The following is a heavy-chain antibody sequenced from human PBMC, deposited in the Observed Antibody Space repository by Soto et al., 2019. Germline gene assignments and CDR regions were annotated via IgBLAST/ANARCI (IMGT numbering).Heavy chain of an antibody. CDR2: ISYDGTNN. CDR3: ARAPGFYGDFFDY. D-gene: IGHD4-17*01. Sequence: QPGGSLRLSCAASGFTFSSYGMHWVRQAPGKGLEWVAVISYDGTNNYYTESVKGRFTISRDNSKNTLFLQMNSLRAEDTALYYCARAPGFYGDFFDYWGQGSLVTVSS. J-gene: IGHJ4*02. CDR1: GFTFSSYG. V-gene: IGHV3-30*03.